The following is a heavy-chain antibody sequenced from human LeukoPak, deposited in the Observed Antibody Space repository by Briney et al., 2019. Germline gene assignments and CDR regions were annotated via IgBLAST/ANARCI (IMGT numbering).Heavy chain of an antibody. CDR3: ARDYRTYYYGSGSA. CDR1: GFTFSSYA. D-gene: IGHD3-10*01. J-gene: IGHJ5*02. Sequence: QTGGSLRLSCAASGFTFSSYAMSWVRQAPGKGLEWVSAISGSGGSTYYADSVKGRFTISRDNAKNSLYLQMNSLRAEDTAVYYCARDYRTYYYGSGSAWGQGTLVTVSS. CDR2: ISGSGGST. V-gene: IGHV3-23*01.